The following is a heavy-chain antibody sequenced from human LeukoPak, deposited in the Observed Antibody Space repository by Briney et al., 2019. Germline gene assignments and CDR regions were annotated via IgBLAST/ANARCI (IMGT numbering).Heavy chain of an antibody. Sequence: SETLSLTCTVSGGSISSYYWSWIRQPPGKGLEWIGYIYYSGSTNYNPSLKSRVTISVDTSKNQFSLKLSSVTAADTAVYYCARAEYYFDYWGQGTLVTISS. CDR3: ARAEYYFDY. J-gene: IGHJ4*02. D-gene: IGHD3-10*01. CDR2: IYYSGST. CDR1: GGSISSYY. V-gene: IGHV4-59*01.